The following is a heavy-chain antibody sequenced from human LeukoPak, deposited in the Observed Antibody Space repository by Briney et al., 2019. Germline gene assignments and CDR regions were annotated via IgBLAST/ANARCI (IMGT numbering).Heavy chain of an antibody. CDR1: GGSISSHY. J-gene: IGHJ4*02. V-gene: IGHV4-59*11. D-gene: IGHD3-3*01. Sequence: SETLSLTCTVSGGSISSHYWSWIRQPPGKGLEWIGYIYYSGSTNYNPSLKSRVPISVDTSKNQFSLKLSSVTAADTAVYYCARSDYDFWSGYFGGWGQGTLVTVSS. CDR3: ARSDYDFWSGYFGG. CDR2: IYYSGST.